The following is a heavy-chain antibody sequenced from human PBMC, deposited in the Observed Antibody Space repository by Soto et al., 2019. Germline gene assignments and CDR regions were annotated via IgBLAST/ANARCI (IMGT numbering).Heavy chain of an antibody. CDR1: GYTFTGYY. CDR2: INPNSGGT. Sequence: ASVKVSCKASGYTFTGYYMHWVRQAPGQGLEWMGWINPNSGGTNYAQKFQGRVTMTRDTSISTAYMELSRLRSDDTAVYYCARDRRGYSYGYYYYYGMDVWGQGTTVTVSS. CDR3: ARDRRGYSYGYYYYYGMDV. J-gene: IGHJ6*02. V-gene: IGHV1-2*02. D-gene: IGHD5-18*01.